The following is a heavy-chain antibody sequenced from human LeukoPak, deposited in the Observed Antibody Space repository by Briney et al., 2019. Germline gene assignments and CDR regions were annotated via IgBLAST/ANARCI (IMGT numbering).Heavy chain of an antibody. J-gene: IGHJ4*02. Sequence: SVKVSCKASGGTFSSYAISWVRQAPGQGLEWMGRIIPILGIANYAQKFQGRVTITADKSTSTAYMELSSLRSEDTAVYYCARGVIAVAGYLDYWAQGTLVTVPS. D-gene: IGHD6-19*01. CDR1: GGTFSSYA. CDR2: IIPILGIA. CDR3: ARGVIAVAGYLDY. V-gene: IGHV1-69*04.